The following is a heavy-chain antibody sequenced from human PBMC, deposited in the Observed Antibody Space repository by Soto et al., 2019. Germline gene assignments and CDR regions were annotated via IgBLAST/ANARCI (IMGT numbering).Heavy chain of an antibody. CDR2: ISGSGGST. V-gene: IGHV3-23*01. J-gene: IGHJ4*02. CDR1: GFTFSSYA. D-gene: IGHD2-2*01. Sequence: GGSLRLSCAASGFTFSSYAMSWVRQAPGKGLEWVSAISGSGGSTYYADSVKGRFTISRDNSKNTLYLQMNSLRAEDTAVYYCAKDWVYCSNSTSCYVAKGFDYWGQGTLVTVSS. CDR3: AKDWVYCSNSTSCYVAKGFDY.